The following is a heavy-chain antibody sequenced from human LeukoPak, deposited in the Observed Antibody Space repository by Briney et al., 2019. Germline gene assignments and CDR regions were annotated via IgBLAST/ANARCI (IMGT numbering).Heavy chain of an antibody. V-gene: IGHV4-30-2*01. D-gene: IGHD2-15*01. J-gene: IGHJ4*02. Sequence: PSETLSLTCAVSGGSISSGGYSWSWIRQPPGKGLGWIGYIYHSGSTYYNPSLKSRVTISVDRSKNQFSLKLSSVTAADTAVYYCARGYSTGDIVVVVAATVETNFDYWGQGTLVTVSS. CDR3: ARGYSTGDIVVVVAATVETNFDY. CDR1: GGSISSGGYS. CDR2: IYHSGST.